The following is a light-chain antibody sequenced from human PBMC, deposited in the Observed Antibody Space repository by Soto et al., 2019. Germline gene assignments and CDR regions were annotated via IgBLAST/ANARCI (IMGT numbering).Light chain of an antibody. CDR1: SSDVGGYNY. CDR3: SSYTISSTYV. Sequence: QSALTQPASVSGSPGQSIAISCTGTSSDVGGYNYVSWYQQHPGKAPKLLINDVSNRPSGVSSRFSGSKSGNTASPTISGLQAEDEADYYCSSYTISSTYVFGTGTKVTVL. CDR2: DVS. V-gene: IGLV2-14*01. J-gene: IGLJ1*01.